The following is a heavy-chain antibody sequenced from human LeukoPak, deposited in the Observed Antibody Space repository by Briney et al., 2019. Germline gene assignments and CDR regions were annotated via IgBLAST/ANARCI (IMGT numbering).Heavy chain of an antibody. Sequence: PGGSLRLSCAASGFTFSSYSMNWVRQAPGKGLEWVSYIGSSSSTIYYADSVKGRFTISRDNAKNSLYLQMNSLRAEDTAVYYCARGFDSRLFRGPYDAFDIWGQGTMVTVSS. J-gene: IGHJ3*02. CDR2: IGSSSSTI. V-gene: IGHV3-48*04. CDR1: GFTFSSYS. CDR3: ARGFDSRLFRGPYDAFDI. D-gene: IGHD3-22*01.